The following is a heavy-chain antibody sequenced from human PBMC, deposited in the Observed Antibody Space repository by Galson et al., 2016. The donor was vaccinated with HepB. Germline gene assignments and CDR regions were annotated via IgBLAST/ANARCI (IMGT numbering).Heavy chain of an antibody. CDR3: ARDRGYCSSTRCYGVYYGMDV. V-gene: IGHV3-21*01. D-gene: IGHD2-2*01. CDR1: GFTFSISS. CDR2: ISTRSSYI. Sequence: SLRLSCAASGFTFSISSMNWVRQAPGKGLEWVSSISTRSSYIYYADSVKGRFTISRDNAKNSLYLQMNSLRAEDTAVYYCARDRGYCSSTRCYGVYYGMDVWGQGTTVTVSS. J-gene: IGHJ6*02.